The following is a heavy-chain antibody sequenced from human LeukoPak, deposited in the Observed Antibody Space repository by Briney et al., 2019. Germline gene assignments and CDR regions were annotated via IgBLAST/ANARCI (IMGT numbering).Heavy chain of an antibody. J-gene: IGHJ3*02. Sequence: SGGSLRLSCAPSGFTFSSYWMHWVRQAPGKGLVWVSRINSDGSSTSYADSVKGRFTISRDNAKNTLYLQMNSLRAEDTAVYYCAREGYCSGGSCYSGPDAFDIWGQGTMVTVSS. V-gene: IGHV3-74*01. CDR2: INSDGSST. D-gene: IGHD2-15*01. CDR1: GFTFSSYW. CDR3: AREGYCSGGSCYSGPDAFDI.